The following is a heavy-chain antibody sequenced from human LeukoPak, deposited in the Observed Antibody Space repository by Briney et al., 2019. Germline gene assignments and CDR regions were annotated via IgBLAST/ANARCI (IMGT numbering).Heavy chain of an antibody. Sequence: PSETLSLTCAVYGGSFSGYYWSWIRQPPGKGLEWIGEINHSGSTNYNPSLKSRVTISVDTSKNQFSLKLSSVTAADTAVYYCASGMGIAAAGIDYWGQGTLVTVSS. J-gene: IGHJ4*02. V-gene: IGHV4-34*01. D-gene: IGHD6-13*01. CDR2: INHSGST. CDR3: ASGMGIAAAGIDY. CDR1: GGSFSGYY.